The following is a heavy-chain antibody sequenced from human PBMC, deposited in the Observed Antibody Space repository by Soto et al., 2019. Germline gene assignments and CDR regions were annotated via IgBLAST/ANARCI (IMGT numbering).Heavy chain of an antibody. Sequence: GASVKVSCKASGGTFSSYAISWVRQAPGQGLEWMGGIIPIFGTANYAQKFQGRVTITADESTSTAYMELSSLRSEDTAVYYCARADYYYDSRPLEYNWFDPWGQGTLVTVS. V-gene: IGHV1-69*13. CDR3: ARADYYYDSRPLEYNWFDP. CDR2: IIPIFGTA. D-gene: IGHD3-22*01. J-gene: IGHJ5*02. CDR1: GGTFSSYA.